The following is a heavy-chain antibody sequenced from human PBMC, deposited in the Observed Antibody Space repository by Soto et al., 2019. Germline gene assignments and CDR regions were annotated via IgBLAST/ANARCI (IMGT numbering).Heavy chain of an antibody. CDR2: IKSDGTTA. V-gene: IGHV3-33*03. D-gene: IGHD3-3*01. CDR3: AKPRSSMEWPPFDP. J-gene: IGHJ5*02. CDR1: GFTFRSYG. Sequence: QVKLVESGGGVVQPGRSRRLSCVTSGFTFRSYGMHWVRQSPGKGLEWVAVIKSDGTTADYIESVMGRFVISRDNSKKTVYLQMNNLRPEDTCIYYCAKPRSSMEWPPFDPWGQGTLVTVSS.